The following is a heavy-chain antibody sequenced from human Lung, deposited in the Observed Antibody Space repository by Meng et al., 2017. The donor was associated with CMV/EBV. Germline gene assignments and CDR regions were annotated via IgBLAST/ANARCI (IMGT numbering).Heavy chain of an antibody. CDR1: GFSFSNYD. J-gene: IGHJ4*02. CDR3: AKNGQGTSGWFYFDL. Sequence: GGSLRLXCAASGFSFSNYDMHWVRQAPGKGLEWVAIIRYDGSNKYNTDSVKGRFTISRDNSKNTLSLQMNSLGAEDTAVYYCAKNGQGTSGWFYFDLWGQSTLVTVSS. V-gene: IGHV3-30*02. D-gene: IGHD6-19*01. CDR2: IRYDGSNK.